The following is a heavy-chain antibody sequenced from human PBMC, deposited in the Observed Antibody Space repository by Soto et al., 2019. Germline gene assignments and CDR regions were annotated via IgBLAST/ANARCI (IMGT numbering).Heavy chain of an antibody. V-gene: IGHV1-3*01. CDR2: INPANGNT. CDR1: GFTFSDTL. CDR3: ARDLVSVGPRANDAFDV. Sequence: QVQLVQSGAELKKPGASVNISCQASGFTFSDTLINWVRQGPGQRLEWMGWINPANGNTRYSEPFQGGVTISSLSSASTAYVALSDLTSEDTAVYYCARDLVSVGPRANDAFDVWGQGTMITVSS. D-gene: IGHD1-26*01. J-gene: IGHJ3*01.